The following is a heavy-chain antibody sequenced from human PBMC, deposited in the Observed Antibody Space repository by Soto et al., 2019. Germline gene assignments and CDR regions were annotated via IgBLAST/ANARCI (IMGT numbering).Heavy chain of an antibody. CDR2: IYYSGST. J-gene: IGHJ5*02. D-gene: IGHD2-15*01. V-gene: IGHV4-31*03. CDR1: GGSISSGGYY. Sequence: TLSLTCSVSGGSISSGGYYWSWIRQHPGKGLEWIGYIYYSGSTYYNPSLKSRVTISVDTSKNQFSLKLSSVTAADTVVYYCARNGGSSSAATQFDPWGQGTLVTVSS. CDR3: ARNGGSSSAATQFDP.